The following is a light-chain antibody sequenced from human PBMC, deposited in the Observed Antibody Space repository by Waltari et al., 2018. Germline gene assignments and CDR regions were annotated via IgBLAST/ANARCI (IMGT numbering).Light chain of an antibody. Sequence: DIQMTQSPSSLSASVGDTVTITCRAIQTISSWLDWYQQKPGKAPKVLIYKASTLQSGVPSRFSGSGSGTEFTLTISSLQPEDFATYYCLQYDTNPRTFGQGTKVEIK. CDR3: LQYDTNPRT. J-gene: IGKJ1*01. V-gene: IGKV1D-16*01. CDR2: KAS. CDR1: QTISSW.